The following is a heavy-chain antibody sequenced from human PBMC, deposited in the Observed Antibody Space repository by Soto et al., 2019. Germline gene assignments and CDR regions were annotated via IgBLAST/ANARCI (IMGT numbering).Heavy chain of an antibody. CDR2: INHSGST. D-gene: IGHD6-13*01. J-gene: IGHJ1*01. CDR1: GGSLSGYY. Sequence: SETLSLTCAVYGGSLSGYYWSWIRQPPGKGLEWIGEINHSGSTNYNPSLKSRVTISVDTSKNQFSLKLSSVTAADTAVYYCARGRGYVRVPTFQHWGQGTLVTVSS. V-gene: IGHV4-34*01. CDR3: ARGRGYVRVPTFQH.